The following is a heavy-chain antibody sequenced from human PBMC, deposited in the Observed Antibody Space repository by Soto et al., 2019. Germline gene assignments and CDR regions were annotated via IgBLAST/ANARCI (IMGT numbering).Heavy chain of an antibody. CDR2: INHSGST. J-gene: IGHJ6*03. D-gene: IGHD3-3*01. CDR1: GGSLSGYF. CDR3: ARYHYYDFWIGSRHYMDA. V-gene: IGHV4-34*01. Sequence: QVHLEQWGAGLLKPSETLSLTCAVYGGSLSGYFWSWVRQPPGKGLEWIGEINHSGSTNYNPSLKSRVTISADTSKHQFSLRLSSVTAADSGIYFCARYHYYDFWIGSRHYMDAWGKGTTVTVSS.